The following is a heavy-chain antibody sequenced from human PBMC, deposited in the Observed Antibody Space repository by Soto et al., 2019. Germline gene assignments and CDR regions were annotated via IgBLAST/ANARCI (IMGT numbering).Heavy chain of an antibody. CDR3: AKDFDEVQMGVFDY. D-gene: IGHD3-9*01. Sequence: QVQLVESGGGVVQPGRSLRLSCAASGFTFSSYAMYWVRQAPGKGLEWVAVISYDGGNKDYEDSVKGRFTISRDNSKNTLYLQMNSLRAEDTAVYHCAKDFDEVQMGVFDYWGQGTLVTVSS. CDR2: ISYDGGNK. J-gene: IGHJ4*02. V-gene: IGHV3-30*18. CDR1: GFTFSSYA.